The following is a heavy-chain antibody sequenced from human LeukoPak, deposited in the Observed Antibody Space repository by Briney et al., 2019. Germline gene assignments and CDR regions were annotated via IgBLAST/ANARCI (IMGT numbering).Heavy chain of an antibody. CDR2: INHSGST. Sequence: SETLSLTCAVYGGSFSGYYWSWIRQPPGKGLEWIGEINHSGSTNYNPSLKSRVTISVDTSKNQFSLKLSSVTAADTAVYYCARGYSSWPNYYYGMDVWGQGTTVTVSS. J-gene: IGHJ6*02. V-gene: IGHV4-34*01. CDR3: ARGYSSWPNYYYGMDV. D-gene: IGHD6-13*01. CDR1: GGSFSGYY.